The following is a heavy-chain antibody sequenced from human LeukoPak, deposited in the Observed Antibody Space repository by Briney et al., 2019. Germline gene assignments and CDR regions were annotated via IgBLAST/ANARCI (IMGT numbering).Heavy chain of an antibody. CDR3: ARTSSSWEGKLDF. D-gene: IGHD6-13*01. CDR2: IDYSGTT. J-gene: IGHJ4*02. V-gene: IGHV4-31*03. Sequence: SQTLSLTCNVSGDSISSGGQYWSWIRQLQGKGLEWIGYIDYSGTTYFNPYLKSRVSMSVDTSKGQFYLNLSSVTAADTAVYYCARTSSSWEGKLDFWGQGSLVTVSS. CDR1: GDSISSGGQY.